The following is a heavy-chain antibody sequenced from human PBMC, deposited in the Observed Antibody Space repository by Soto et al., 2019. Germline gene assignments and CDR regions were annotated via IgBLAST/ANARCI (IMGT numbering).Heavy chain of an antibody. V-gene: IGHV1-18*01. CDR1: GYTFNKYG. CDR3: ARGRGVVVPAGTPDAFDV. CDR2: ISAFNDYT. Sequence: QAHLVQSGGEVKRPGASVKVSCKASGYTFNKYGFNWVRQAPGQGLEWMGRISAFNDYTNLAQKFQGRVTLTTDASTNTAYMELKILRSDDTAMYYCARGRGVVVPAGTPDAFDVWGQGTMVTVSS. J-gene: IGHJ3*01. D-gene: IGHD6-13*01.